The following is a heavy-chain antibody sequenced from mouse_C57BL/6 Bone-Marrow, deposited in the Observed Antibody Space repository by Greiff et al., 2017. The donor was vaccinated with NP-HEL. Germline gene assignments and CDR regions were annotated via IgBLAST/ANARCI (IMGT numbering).Heavy chain of an antibody. D-gene: IGHD2-2*01. V-gene: IGHV1-26*01. CDR2: ITPNNGGT. CDR1: GYTFTDYY. J-gene: IGHJ3*01. CDR3: ASPLSSMVTSWFAY. Sequence: EVQLQQSGPELVKPGASVKISCKASGYTFTDYYMNWVKQSHGKSLEWIGDITPNNGGTSYNQKFKGKATLTVDKSSSTAYMDLRILSSEDSAVYYCASPLSSMVTSWFAYWGQGTLVTVSA.